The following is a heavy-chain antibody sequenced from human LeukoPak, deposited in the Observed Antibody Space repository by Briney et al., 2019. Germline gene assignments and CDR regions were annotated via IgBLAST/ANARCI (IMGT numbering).Heavy chain of an antibody. CDR2: IIPILGIA. D-gene: IGHD1-1*01. V-gene: IGHV1-69*04. CDR3: ARDPGTTGTTSYFDY. Sequence: SVKVSCKASGGTFSSYAISWVRQAPGQGPEWMGRIIPILGIANYAQKFQGRVTITADKSTSTAYMELSSLRSEDTAVYYCARDPGTTGTTSYFDYWGQGTLVTVSS. J-gene: IGHJ4*02. CDR1: GGTFSSYA.